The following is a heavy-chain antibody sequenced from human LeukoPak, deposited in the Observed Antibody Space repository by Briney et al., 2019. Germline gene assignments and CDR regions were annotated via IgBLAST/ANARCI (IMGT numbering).Heavy chain of an antibody. D-gene: IGHD4-17*01. CDR3: ARVPDDYGLDAFDI. V-gene: IGHV4-4*02. CDR2: IYHSGST. CDR1: GGSISSSNW. J-gene: IGHJ3*02. Sequence: SGTLSLTCAVSGGSISSSNWWSWVRQPPGKGLEWIGEIYHSGSTNYNPSLKSRVTISVDKSKNQFSLKLSPVTAADTAVYYCARVPDDYGLDAFDIWGQGTMVTVSS.